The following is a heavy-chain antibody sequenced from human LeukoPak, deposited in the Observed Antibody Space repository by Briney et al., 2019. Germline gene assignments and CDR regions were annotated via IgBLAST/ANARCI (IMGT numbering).Heavy chain of an antibody. J-gene: IGHJ4*02. D-gene: IGHD7-27*01. CDR1: GFTFSDNY. CDR2: ISSSSSYT. CDR3: ANLKLGFYFDY. Sequence: GGSLRLSCAASGFTFSDNYMSWIRQAPGKGLEWVSYISSSSSYTNYADSVKGRFTISRDNAKNSLYLQMNSLRAEDTAVYYCANLKLGFYFDYWGQGTLVTVSS. V-gene: IGHV3-11*03.